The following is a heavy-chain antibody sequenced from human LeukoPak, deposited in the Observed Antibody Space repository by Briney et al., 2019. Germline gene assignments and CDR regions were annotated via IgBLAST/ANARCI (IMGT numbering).Heavy chain of an antibody. D-gene: IGHD3-22*01. J-gene: IGHJ4*02. CDR2: IRYDGSNK. Sequence: PGGSLRLSCAASGFTFSSYGMHWVRQAPGKGLEWVAFIRYDGSNKYYADSVKGRFTISRDNSKNTLYLQMNSLRAEDTAVYYCAKDDSSGYYSTFADYWGQGTLVTVSS. V-gene: IGHV3-30*02. CDR1: GFTFSSYG. CDR3: AKDDSSGYYSTFADY.